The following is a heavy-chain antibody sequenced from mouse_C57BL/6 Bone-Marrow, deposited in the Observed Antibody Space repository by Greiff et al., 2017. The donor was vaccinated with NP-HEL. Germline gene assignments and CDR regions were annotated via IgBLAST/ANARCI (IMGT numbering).Heavy chain of an antibody. V-gene: IGHV1-76*01. J-gene: IGHJ2*01. D-gene: IGHD1-1*01. CDR3: ARLDTTVVAMHYFDY. CDR1: GYTFTDYY. Sequence: VQLQQSGAELVRPGASVKLSCKASGYTFTDYYINWVKQRPGQGLEWIARIYPGSGNTYYNEKFKGKATLTAEKSSSTAYMQLSSLTSEDSAVYFCARLDTTVVAMHYFDYWGQGTTLTVSS. CDR2: IYPGSGNT.